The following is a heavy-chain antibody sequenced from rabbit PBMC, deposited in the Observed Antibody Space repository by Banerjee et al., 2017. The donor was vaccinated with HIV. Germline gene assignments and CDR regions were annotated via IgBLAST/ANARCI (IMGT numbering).Heavy chain of an antibody. CDR1: GFSFSSSYC. Sequence: QEQLEESGGGLVQPEGSLTLTCTASGFSFSSSYCMCWVRQAPGKGLEWIACIDAGSSGSTDYASWAKGRFTISKTSSTTVTLQMTSLTAADTATYFCARDDRGDGRYYFNFWGQGTLVTVS. V-gene: IGHV1S45*01. D-gene: IGHD5-1*01. J-gene: IGHJ4*01. CDR2: IDAGSSGST. CDR3: ARDDRGDGRYYFNF.